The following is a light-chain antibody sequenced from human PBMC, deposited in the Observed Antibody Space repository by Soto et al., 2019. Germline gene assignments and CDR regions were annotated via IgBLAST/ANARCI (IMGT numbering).Light chain of an antibody. CDR3: QQYTGPPTT. CDR1: QSIGSSY. CDR2: GAS. V-gene: IGKV3-20*01. J-gene: IGKJ5*01. Sequence: EVVLTQSPGTLSLSPGERATLSCRASQSIGSSYLAWYQQKPGQAPRLLIYGASSRATGIPDRFSGGGSGTDFTLTITRLEPEDSAVYFCQQYTGPPTTFGQGTRLEIK.